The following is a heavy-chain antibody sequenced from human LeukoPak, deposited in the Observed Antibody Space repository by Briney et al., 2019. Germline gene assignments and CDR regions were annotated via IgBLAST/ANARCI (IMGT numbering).Heavy chain of an antibody. D-gene: IGHD6-6*01. CDR2: INHSGST. V-gene: IGHV4-34*01. Sequence: SETLSLTCVVNGGSFSGYYWSWIRQPPGKGLEWIGEINHSGSTFYNPSLKSRVTISVDTSKNQFSLKLSSATAADTAVYYCARGGIAARLRDWGQGTLVTVSS. J-gene: IGHJ1*01. CDR3: ARGGIAARLRD. CDR1: GGSFSGYY.